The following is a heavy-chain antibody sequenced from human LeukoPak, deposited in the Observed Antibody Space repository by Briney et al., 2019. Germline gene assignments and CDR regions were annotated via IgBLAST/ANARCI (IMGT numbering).Heavy chain of an antibody. Sequence: SSETLSLTCAVYDGSFSDYYWSWIRQFPGEGLEWIGEINYSGSATYNPSLKSRVTILVDTSKNQFSLKLSSVTAADTAVYYCARGSTYYYGSGSYYYNYWGQGTLVTVSS. CDR1: DGSFSDYY. CDR3: ARGSTYYYGSGSYYYNY. V-gene: IGHV4-34*01. CDR2: INYSGSA. D-gene: IGHD3-10*01. J-gene: IGHJ4*02.